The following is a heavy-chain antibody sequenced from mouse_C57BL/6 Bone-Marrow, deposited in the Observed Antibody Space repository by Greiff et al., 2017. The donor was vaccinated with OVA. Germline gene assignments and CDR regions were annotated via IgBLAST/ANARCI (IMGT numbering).Heavy chain of an antibody. CDR3: AREGLTGFDY. CDR2: IYPGDGDT. V-gene: IGHV1-82*01. J-gene: IGHJ2*01. CDR1: GYAFSSSW. D-gene: IGHD4-1*01. Sequence: VQLKQSGPELVKPGASVKISCKASGYAFSSSWMNWVKQRPGKGLEWIGRIYPGDGDTNYNGKFKGKATLTADKSSSTAYMQLSSLTSEDSAVYFCAREGLTGFDYWGQGTTLTVSS.